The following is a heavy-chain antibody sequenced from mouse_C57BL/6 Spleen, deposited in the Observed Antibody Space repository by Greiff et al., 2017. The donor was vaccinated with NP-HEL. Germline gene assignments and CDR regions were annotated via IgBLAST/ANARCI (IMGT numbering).Heavy chain of an antibody. CDR3: ARPGGSSSYWYFDV. V-gene: IGHV5-17*01. CDR2: ISSGSSTI. CDR1: GFTFSDYG. D-gene: IGHD1-1*01. J-gene: IGHJ1*03. Sequence: DVHLVESGGGLVKPGGSLKLSCAASGFTFSDYGMHWVRQAPEKGLEWVAYISSGSSTIYYADTVKGRFTISRDNAKNTLFLQMTSLRSDDTAMYYCARPGGSSSYWYFDVWGTRTTVTVSS.